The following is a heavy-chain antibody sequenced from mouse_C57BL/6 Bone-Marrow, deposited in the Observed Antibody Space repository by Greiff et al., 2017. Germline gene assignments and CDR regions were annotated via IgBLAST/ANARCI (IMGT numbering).Heavy chain of an antibody. CDR2: IYPCDGDT. Sequence: QVQLQQSGAELVKPGASVKISCKASGYAFSSYWMNWVKPRPGQGLEWIGQIYPCDGDTNYNGKFKGQATLTADKSSSTASIHLRRLPSEDSAVYFCARAGYYGSLYYFDYWGQGTTLTVSS. D-gene: IGHD1-1*01. CDR1: GYAFSSYW. CDR3: ARAGYYGSLYYFDY. J-gene: IGHJ2*01. V-gene: IGHV1-80*01.